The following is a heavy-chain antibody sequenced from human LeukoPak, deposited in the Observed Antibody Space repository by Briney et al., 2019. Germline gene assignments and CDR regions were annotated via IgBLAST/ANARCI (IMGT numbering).Heavy chain of an antibody. J-gene: IGHJ4*02. D-gene: IGHD3-10*01. V-gene: IGHV4-39*02. CDR2: IYYSGST. CDR3: ARDVYGSHYYSFDF. Sequence: PSETLSLTCSVSGDSISTSSYYWGWIRQPPGKGLEWIGTIYYSGSTYYNPSLTSRVTISVDTSKNQFSLKLSSVTAADTAVYYCARDVYGSHYYSFDFWGQGTPVTVSS. CDR1: GDSISTSSYY.